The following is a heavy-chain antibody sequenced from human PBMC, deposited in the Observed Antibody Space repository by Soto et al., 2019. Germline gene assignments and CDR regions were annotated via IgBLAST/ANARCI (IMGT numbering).Heavy chain of an antibody. Sequence: ASVKVSCKASGYTFTSYGISWVRQAPGQGLEWMGWISAYNGNTNYAQKLQGRVTMTTDTSTSTAYMELRSLRSDDTAVYYCERDGADCSSTSCRGASMDVWGQGTTVTVSS. CDR1: GYTFTSYG. V-gene: IGHV1-18*04. J-gene: IGHJ6*02. D-gene: IGHD2-2*01. CDR2: ISAYNGNT. CDR3: ERDGADCSSTSCRGASMDV.